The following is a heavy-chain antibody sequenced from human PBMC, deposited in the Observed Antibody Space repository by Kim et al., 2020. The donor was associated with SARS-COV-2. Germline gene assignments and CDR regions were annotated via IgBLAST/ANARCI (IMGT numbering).Heavy chain of an antibody. CDR3: AREVWFGELFPEYYFDY. D-gene: IGHD3-10*01. Sequence: ASVKVSCKASGYTFTSYAMHWVRQAPGQRLEWMGWINAGNGNTKYSRKFQGRVTITRDTSASTAYMELSSLRSEDTAVYYCAREVWFGELFPEYYFDYWGQGTLVTVSS. V-gene: IGHV1-3*01. CDR2: INAGNGNT. CDR1: GYTFTSYA. J-gene: IGHJ4*02.